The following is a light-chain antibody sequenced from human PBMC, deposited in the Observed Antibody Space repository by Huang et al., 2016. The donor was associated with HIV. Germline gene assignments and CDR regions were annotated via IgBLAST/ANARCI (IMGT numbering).Light chain of an antibody. J-gene: IGKJ4*01. CDR1: QTITTY. Sequence: DIQMTQSPSSLSASVGDRVIMTCRASQTITTYLTWCQQRPGKAPKLLIYAASSLQSGVPSRFSGSGSGTDFTLTISSLQPEDFATYYCQQSYSSLLSFGGGTKVAIK. V-gene: IGKV1-39*01. CDR2: AAS. CDR3: QQSYSSLLS.